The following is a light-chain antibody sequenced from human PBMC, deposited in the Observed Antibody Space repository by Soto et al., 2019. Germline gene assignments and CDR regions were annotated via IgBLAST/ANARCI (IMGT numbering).Light chain of an antibody. Sequence: IVLTQSPATLSLSPWERATLSCRVSQSVSSYLAWYQQKPGQAPRLLIYDASNRATGIPARFSGSGSGTDLTLTISSLEPEDFAVYYCQQRSNWPQITFGQGTRLEI. CDR2: DAS. CDR3: QQRSNWPQIT. J-gene: IGKJ5*01. V-gene: IGKV3-11*01. CDR1: QSVSSY.